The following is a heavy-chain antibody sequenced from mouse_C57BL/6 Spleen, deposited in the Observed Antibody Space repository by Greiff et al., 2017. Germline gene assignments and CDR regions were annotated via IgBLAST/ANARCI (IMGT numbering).Heavy chain of an antibody. CDR3: ARGGDYYYGSSSLYAMDY. CDR1: GYSITSGYY. CDR2: ISYDGSN. D-gene: IGHD1-1*01. V-gene: IGHV3-6*01. J-gene: IGHJ4*01. Sequence: EVQLVESGPGLVKPSQSLSLTCSVTGYSITSGYYWNWIRQFPGNKLEWMGYISYDGSNNYNPSLKNRISITRDTSKNQFFLKLNSVTTEDTATYYCARGGDYYYGSSSLYAMDYWGQGTSVTVSS.